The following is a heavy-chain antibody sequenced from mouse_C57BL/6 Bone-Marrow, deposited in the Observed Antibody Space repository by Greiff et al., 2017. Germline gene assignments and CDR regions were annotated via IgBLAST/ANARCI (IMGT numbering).Heavy chain of an antibody. V-gene: IGHV5-17*01. CDR1: GFTFSDYG. CDR3: ARGGYY. J-gene: IGHJ3*01. Sequence: EVHLVESGGGLVKPGGSLKLSCAASGFTFSDYGMHWVRQAPEKGLEWVAYISSGSSTIYYADTVKGRFTISRDNAKNTLFLQMTSLRSEDTAMYYCARGGYYWGQGTLVTVSA. CDR2: ISSGSSTI.